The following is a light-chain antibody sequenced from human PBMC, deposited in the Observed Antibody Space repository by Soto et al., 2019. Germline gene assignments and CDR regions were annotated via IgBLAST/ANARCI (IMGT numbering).Light chain of an antibody. CDR2: KAS. CDR3: QHYNSYFVT. CDR1: QSVNTW. J-gene: IGKJ4*01. Sequence: DIQMTQSPSTLSASVGDRVTLTCRASQSVNTWLAWYQQKPGTAPKLLIYKASTLESGVPSRFSGSGSGTEFTLTISSLQPDDFATDSCQHYNSYFVTFGGGTKVEI. V-gene: IGKV1-5*03.